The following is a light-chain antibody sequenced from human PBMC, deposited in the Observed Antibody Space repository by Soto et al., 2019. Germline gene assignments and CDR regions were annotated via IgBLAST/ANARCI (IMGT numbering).Light chain of an antibody. J-gene: IGKJ1*01. Sequence: DIQMTQSPSTLSASVRDRVTITCRASQSIGDSLAWYQQKPGEAPKLLIYDASGLESGVPSRFSGTGSGTEFTLIISSLQPDDFATYYCQQYGSYWTFGQGTKVDIK. CDR2: DAS. CDR3: QQYGSYWT. V-gene: IGKV1-5*01. CDR1: QSIGDS.